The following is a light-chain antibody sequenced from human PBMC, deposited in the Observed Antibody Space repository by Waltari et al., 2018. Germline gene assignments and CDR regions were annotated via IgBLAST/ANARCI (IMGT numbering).Light chain of an antibody. CDR1: QCVSRA. V-gene: IGKV3-20*01. J-gene: IGKJ1*01. CDR3: QHYLRLPVT. CDR2: GAS. Sequence: EIVLTQSPGTLSFSLGERATVSCRARQCVSRALAWYQQKPGQAPRLLIYGASTRATGIPDRFSGSGSGTDFSLTISRLEPDDFAVYYCQHYLRLPVTFGQGTTVEI.